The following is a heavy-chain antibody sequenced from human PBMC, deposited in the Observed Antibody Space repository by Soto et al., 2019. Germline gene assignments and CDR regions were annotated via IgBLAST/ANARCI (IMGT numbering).Heavy chain of an antibody. J-gene: IGHJ6*02. V-gene: IGHV1-8*01. D-gene: IGHD1-26*01. CDR1: GYTFTSYD. CDR2: MNPNSCNT. Sequence: QVQLVQSGAEVKKPGASVKVSCKASGYTFTSYDINWVRQATGQGLEWMGWMNPNSCNTGYAQKFQGRGTMTRNTSISTDYMELSSLRSEDTAVYYCARWDGWDLAYGMDVWGQGTTVPVYS. CDR3: ARWDGWDLAYGMDV.